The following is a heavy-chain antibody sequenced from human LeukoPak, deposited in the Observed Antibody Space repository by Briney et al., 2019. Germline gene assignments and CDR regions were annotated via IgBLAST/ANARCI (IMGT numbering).Heavy chain of an antibody. D-gene: IGHD1-26*01. V-gene: IGHV3-48*04. J-gene: IGHJ4*02. CDR3: ARGGSGSYPHFDY. CDR2: ISSSSSTI. CDR1: GFTFSSYS. Sequence: GSLRLSCAASGFTFSSYSMNWVRQAPGKGLEWVSYISSSSSTIYYADSMKGRFTISRDNAKNSLYLQMNSLRAEDTAVYYCARGGSGSYPHFDYWGQGTLVTVSS.